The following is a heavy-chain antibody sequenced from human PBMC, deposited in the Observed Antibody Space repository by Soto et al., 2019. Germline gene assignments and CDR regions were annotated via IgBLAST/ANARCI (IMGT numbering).Heavy chain of an antibody. CDR3: TTENTIRTVTVTRSLGRDYYYGMDV. CDR2: IKSKTDGGTT. J-gene: IGHJ6*02. V-gene: IGHV3-15*07. Sequence: GGSLRLSCAASGFTFSNAWMNWVRQAPGKGLEWVGRIKSKTDGGTTDYAAPVKGRFTISRDDSKNTLYLQMNSLKTEDTAVYYCTTENTIRTVTVTRSLGRDYYYGMDVWGQGTTVTVSS. CDR1: GFTFSNAW. D-gene: IGHD4-17*01.